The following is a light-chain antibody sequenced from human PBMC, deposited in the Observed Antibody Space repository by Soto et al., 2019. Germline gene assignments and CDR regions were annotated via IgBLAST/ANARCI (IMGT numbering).Light chain of an antibody. CDR2: DAS. V-gene: IGKV3-11*01. CDR1: QSVSGY. CDR3: QQRSKWRT. J-gene: IGKJ1*01. Sequence: DIVLTQSPATLSLSPGERATLSCRASQSVSGYLAWYQQKPGQAPRLLIYDASKRATGIPARCSGSGFGTDFTLTISSLEHEYFAVYYCQQRSKWRTFGQGTKVDIK.